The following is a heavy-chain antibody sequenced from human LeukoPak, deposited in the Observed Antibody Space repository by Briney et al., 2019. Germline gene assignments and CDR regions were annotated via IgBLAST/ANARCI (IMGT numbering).Heavy chain of an antibody. CDR3: ARVRDSSGYQGFDY. V-gene: IGHV1-2*06. CDR2: INPNSGGT. Sequence: ASVKVSCKASGYTFTGYYMHWVRQAPGQGLEWMGRINPNSGGTNYAQKFQGRVTMTRDTSTTTAYMELSRLRSDDTAVYYCARVRDSSGYQGFDYWGQGTLVTVSS. J-gene: IGHJ4*02. CDR1: GYTFTGYY. D-gene: IGHD3-22*01.